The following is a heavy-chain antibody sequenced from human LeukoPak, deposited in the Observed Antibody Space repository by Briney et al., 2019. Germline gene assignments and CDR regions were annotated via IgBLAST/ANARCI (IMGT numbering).Heavy chain of an antibody. CDR3: ARARPSRWIDY. CDR2: ISYDGSDK. CDR1: GFTFSSYD. J-gene: IGHJ4*02. V-gene: IGHV3-30*04. Sequence: QPGGSLRLSCAASGFTFSSYDMYWVRQAPGKGLEWVAVISYDGSDKIYADSVKSRFTLSRDSPKNTLYLQMNSLRPEDTAVYYCARARPSRWIDYWGEGTLVTVSS. D-gene: IGHD5-12*01.